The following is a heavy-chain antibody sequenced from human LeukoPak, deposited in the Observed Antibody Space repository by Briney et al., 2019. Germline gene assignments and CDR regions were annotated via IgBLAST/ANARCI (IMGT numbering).Heavy chain of an antibody. Sequence: GSLRLSCAASGFTFSSYSMNWVRQAPGKGLEWVSSISSSSSYIYYADSVKGRFTISRDNAKNSLYLQMNSLRAEDTAVYYCARDRTIFGVVDYWGQGTLVTVSS. CDR3: ARDRTIFGVVDY. CDR1: GFTFSSYS. CDR2: ISSSSSYI. J-gene: IGHJ4*02. V-gene: IGHV3-21*01. D-gene: IGHD3-3*01.